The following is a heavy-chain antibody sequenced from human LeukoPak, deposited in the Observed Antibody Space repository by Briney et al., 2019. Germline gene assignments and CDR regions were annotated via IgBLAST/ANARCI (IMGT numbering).Heavy chain of an antibody. CDR3: AKDLDTATEFDY. Sequence: GGSLRLSCAASGFRFTSYGMHWVRQAPGKGREWVAVIWYDGSNKYYADSVKGRFTISRDNSKNTLYLQMNSLRAEDTAVYYCAKDLDTATEFDYWGQGTLVTVSS. J-gene: IGHJ4*02. V-gene: IGHV3-33*06. CDR1: GFRFTSYG. D-gene: IGHD5-18*01. CDR2: IWYDGSNK.